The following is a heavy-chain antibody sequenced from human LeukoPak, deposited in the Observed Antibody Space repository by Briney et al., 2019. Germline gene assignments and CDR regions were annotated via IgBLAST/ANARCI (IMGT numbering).Heavy chain of an antibody. Sequence: PGRSLRPSCAVSGFTLSIYWMDWVRQAPEEGLGWVLGISSDGSVTTYADSVKGRFTISRDNAKNTLYLQMDSLRAEDTAVYHCARTPYTTSSLDFWGQGTLVTVSS. V-gene: IGHV3-74*01. CDR1: GFTLSIYW. D-gene: IGHD6-6*01. CDR3: ARTPYTTSSLDF. CDR2: ISSDGSVT. J-gene: IGHJ4*02.